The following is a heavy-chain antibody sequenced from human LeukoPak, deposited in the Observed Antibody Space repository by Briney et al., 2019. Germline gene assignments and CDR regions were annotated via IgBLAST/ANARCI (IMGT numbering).Heavy chain of an antibody. D-gene: IGHD5-18*01. CDR3: ASMADAAYYFDY. V-gene: IGHV4-34*01. CDR2: IHHSGST. J-gene: IGHJ4*02. CDR1: GGSFSGYY. Sequence: SETLSLTCAVYGGSFSGYYWSWIRQPPGKGLEWIGYIHHSGSTYYNPSLKSRVTISVDRSKNQFSLKLSSVTAADTAVYYCASMADAAYYFDYWGQGTLVTVSS.